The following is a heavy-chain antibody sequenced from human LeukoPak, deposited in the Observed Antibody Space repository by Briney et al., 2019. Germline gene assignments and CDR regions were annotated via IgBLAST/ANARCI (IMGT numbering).Heavy chain of an antibody. V-gene: IGHV4-34*01. D-gene: IGHD1-26*01. CDR1: GGSFSGYY. J-gene: IGHJ5*02. Sequence: PSETLSLTCAVYGGSFSGYYWSWIRQPPGKGLEWIGEISHSGRTNYNPSLKSRVTISVDTSKNQFSLKLSSVTAADTAVYYCARGPIGWFDPWGQGTLVTVSS. CDR3: ARGPIGWFDP. CDR2: ISHSGRT.